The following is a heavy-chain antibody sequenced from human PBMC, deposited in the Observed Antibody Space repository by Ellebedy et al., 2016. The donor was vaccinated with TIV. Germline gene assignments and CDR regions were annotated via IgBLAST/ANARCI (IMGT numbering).Heavy chain of an antibody. CDR1: GFIFSNYD. CDR3: ARWAYVNSWYHLDY. D-gene: IGHD1-14*01. J-gene: IGHJ4*02. CDR2: IGAAGDT. Sequence: PGGSLRLSCAASGFIFSNYDMPWVRQATGKGLEWVSTIGAAGDTSYPGSVKGRFTVSREKDKNSFYLQMNSLRAEDTAVYYCARWAYVNSWYHLDYWGQGTLVTVSS. V-gene: IGHV3-13*01.